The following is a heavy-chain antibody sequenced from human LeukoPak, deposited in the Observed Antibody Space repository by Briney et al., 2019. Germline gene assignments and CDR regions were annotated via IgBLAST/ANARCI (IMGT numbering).Heavy chain of an antibody. V-gene: IGHV3-20*04. J-gene: IGHJ3*02. Sequence: GGSLRLSCAASGFTFEDYGMSWVRQTPGKGLEWVSGINWNGGSTGYADSVKGRFTISRDNAKNSLYLQMNSLRAEDTAVYYCAKGVRSRGSADAFDIWGQGTMVTVSS. D-gene: IGHD3-16*01. CDR1: GFTFEDYG. CDR3: AKGVRSRGSADAFDI. CDR2: INWNGGST.